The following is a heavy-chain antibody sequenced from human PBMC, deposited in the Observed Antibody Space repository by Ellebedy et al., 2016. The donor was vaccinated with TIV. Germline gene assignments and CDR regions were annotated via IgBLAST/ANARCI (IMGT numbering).Heavy chain of an antibody. CDR1: GYTFTFTAYY. CDR3: ATSPTYSSSWYYFDY. D-gene: IGHD6-13*01. J-gene: IGHJ4*02. CDR2: INPNSGDT. V-gene: IGHV1-2*02. Sequence: AASVKVSCKASGYTFTFTAYYMHWVRQAPGQGLEWMGWINPNSGDTKYAQRFQGRVTMTRDTSISTAYMELSSLRSEDTAVYYCATSPTYSSSWYYFDYWGQGTLVTVSS.